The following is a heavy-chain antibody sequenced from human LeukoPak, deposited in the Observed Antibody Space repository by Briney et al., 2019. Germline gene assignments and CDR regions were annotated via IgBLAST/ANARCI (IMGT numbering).Heavy chain of an antibody. J-gene: IGHJ2*01. CDR1: GFTFSSYE. CDR2: ISSSGSTI. D-gene: IGHD3-22*01. CDR3: ARDAEIKYDSSYWYFDL. Sequence: GGSLRLSCAASGFTFSSYEMIWVRQAPGKGLEWVSYISSSGSTIYYADSVKGRFTISRDNAKNSLYLQMNSLRAEDTAVYYCARDAEIKYDSSYWYFDLWGRGTLVTASS. V-gene: IGHV3-48*03.